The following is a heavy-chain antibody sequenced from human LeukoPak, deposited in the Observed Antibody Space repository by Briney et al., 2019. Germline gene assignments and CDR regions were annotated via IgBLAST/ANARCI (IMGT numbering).Heavy chain of an antibody. Sequence: PGGSLRLSCAASGFTFSSYSMNWVRQAPGKGLEWVSSISGSSRYIYYADSVKGRFTISRDNAKNSLYLQMNSLRAEDTAVYYCARTILMDIVVVVAATRGNWFDPWGQGTLVTVSS. CDR2: ISGSSRYI. D-gene: IGHD2-15*01. J-gene: IGHJ5*02. V-gene: IGHV3-21*01. CDR3: ARTILMDIVVVVAATRGNWFDP. CDR1: GFTFSSYS.